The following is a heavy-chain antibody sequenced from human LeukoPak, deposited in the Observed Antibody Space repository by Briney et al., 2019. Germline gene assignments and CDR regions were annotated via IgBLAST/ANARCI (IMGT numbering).Heavy chain of an antibody. CDR3: ARVGWQQPVHIDY. CDR2: IYHRGIT. D-gene: IGHD6-13*01. J-gene: IGHJ4*02. V-gene: IGHV4-39*07. CDR1: GGSISSNDYY. Sequence: SETLSLTCNVSGGSISSNDYYWGWIRQPPGKGLEWIGSIYHRGITHYTPSLKSRVTISVDTSKNQFSLKLSSVTAADTAVYYCARVGWQQPVHIDYWGQGTLVTVSS.